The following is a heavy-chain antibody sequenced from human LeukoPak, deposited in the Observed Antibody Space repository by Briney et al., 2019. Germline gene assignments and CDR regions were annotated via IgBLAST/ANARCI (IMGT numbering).Heavy chain of an antibody. Sequence: GGSLRLSCAASGFTFDDYAMHWVRRAPGKGLEWVSGISWNSGSIGYADSVKGRFTISRDNAKNSLYLQMNSLRAEDTALYYCAKDIGYDILTTGGNFDYWGQGTLVTVSS. CDR1: GFTFDDYA. CDR3: AKDIGYDILTTGGNFDY. CDR2: ISWNSGSI. V-gene: IGHV3-9*01. D-gene: IGHD3-9*01. J-gene: IGHJ4*02.